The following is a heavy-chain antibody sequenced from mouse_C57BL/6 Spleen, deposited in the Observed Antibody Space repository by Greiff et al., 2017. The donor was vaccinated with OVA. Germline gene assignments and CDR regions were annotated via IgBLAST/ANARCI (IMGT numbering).Heavy chain of an antibody. Sequence: VQLQQPGAELVKPGASVKMSCKASGYTFTSYWITWVKQRPGQGLEWIGDIYPGSGSTNYNEKFKSKATLTVDTSSSTAYMQLSSLTSEDSAVYYCARSGYDYDRAWFAYWGQGTLVTVSA. CDR1: GYTFTSYW. CDR2: IYPGSGST. J-gene: IGHJ3*01. V-gene: IGHV1-55*01. CDR3: ARSGYDYDRAWFAY. D-gene: IGHD2-4*01.